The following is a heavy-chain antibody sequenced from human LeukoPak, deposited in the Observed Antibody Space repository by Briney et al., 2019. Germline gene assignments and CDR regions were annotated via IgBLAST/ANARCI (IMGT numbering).Heavy chain of an antibody. Sequence: ASVKVSCKASGYTFTSYGISWVRQAPGQGLEWMGWISAYNGNTNYAQKLQGRVTMTTDTSTSTAYMELRSLRSDDTAVYYCARAPTYYYDSSGYSGDAFDNWGQGTMVTVSS. CDR2: ISAYNGNT. CDR3: ARAPTYYYDSSGYSGDAFDN. V-gene: IGHV1-18*01. D-gene: IGHD3-22*01. J-gene: IGHJ3*02. CDR1: GYTFTSYG.